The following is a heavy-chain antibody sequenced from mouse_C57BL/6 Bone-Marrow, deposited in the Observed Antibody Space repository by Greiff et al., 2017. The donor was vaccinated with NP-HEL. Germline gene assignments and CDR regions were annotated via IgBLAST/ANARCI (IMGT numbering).Heavy chain of an antibody. J-gene: IGHJ4*01. Sequence: DVMLVESGGDLVKPGGSLKLSCAASGFTFSSYGMSWVRQTPDKRLEWVATISSGGSYTYYPDSVKGRFTISRDNTKNTLYLQMSSLKSEDTAMYYCARHNWEDAMDYWGQGTSVTVSS. CDR2: ISSGGSYT. CDR1: GFTFSSYG. V-gene: IGHV5-6*02. CDR3: ARHNWEDAMDY. D-gene: IGHD4-1*01.